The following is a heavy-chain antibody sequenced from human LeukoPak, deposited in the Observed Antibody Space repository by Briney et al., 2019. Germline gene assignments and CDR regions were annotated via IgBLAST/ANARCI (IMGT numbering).Heavy chain of an antibody. V-gene: IGHV1-8*02. D-gene: IGHD5-18*01. CDR3: ARAASYGYFFFYYYGMDV. CDR2: MNPNSGNT. J-gene: IGHJ6*02. CDR1: GYTFTGYY. Sequence: ASVKVSCKASGYTFTGYYMHWVRQAPGQGLEWMGWMNPNSGNTGYAQKFQGRVTMTRNTSISTAYMELSSLRSEDTAVYYCARAASYGYFFFYYYGMDVWGQGTTVTVSS.